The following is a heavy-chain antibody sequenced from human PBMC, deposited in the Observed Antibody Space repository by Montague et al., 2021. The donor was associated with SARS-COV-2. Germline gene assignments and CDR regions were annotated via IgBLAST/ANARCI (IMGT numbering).Heavy chain of an antibody. CDR2: TSWDGGVK. Sequence: SLRLSCAASGFTFDDFAMHWVRQAPGKGLEWASSTSWDGGVKGYADSVKGRFTISRDNARNSLYLQMNSLRPDDTAFYYCAKGRHGSGTYYSDSWGQGTLVTVSS. D-gene: IGHD3-10*01. CDR3: AKGRHGSGTYYSDS. V-gene: IGHV3-9*01. J-gene: IGHJ4*02. CDR1: GFTFDDFA.